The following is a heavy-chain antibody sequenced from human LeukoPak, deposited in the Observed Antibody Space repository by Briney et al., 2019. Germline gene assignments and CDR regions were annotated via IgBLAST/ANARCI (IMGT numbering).Heavy chain of an antibody. Sequence: SETLSLTCTVSGGSFSSSSYYWGWIRQPPGKGLEWIGSMYYSGSTYYNASLRSRVTISVDTSKNQFYLKLSSVTAADTAVYYCARHFDRDGYKSNAFDIWGQGTMVTVSS. CDR1: GGSFSSSSYY. J-gene: IGHJ3*02. V-gene: IGHV4-39*01. CDR2: MYYSGST. D-gene: IGHD5-24*01. CDR3: ARHFDRDGYKSNAFDI.